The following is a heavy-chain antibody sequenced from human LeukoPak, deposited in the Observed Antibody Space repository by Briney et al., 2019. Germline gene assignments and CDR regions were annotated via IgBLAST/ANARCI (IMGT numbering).Heavy chain of an antibody. CDR3: AKTRGYSTLPDAFDI. Sequence: GGSLRLSCAASGFTFSSYGVHWVRQAPGKGLEWVAVIWYDGSNKYYADSVEGRFTISRDNSKNTLYLQMNSLRAEDTAVYYCAKTRGYSTLPDAFDIWGQGTMVTVSS. CDR2: IWYDGSNK. CDR1: GFTFSSYG. J-gene: IGHJ3*02. D-gene: IGHD3-22*01. V-gene: IGHV3-33*06.